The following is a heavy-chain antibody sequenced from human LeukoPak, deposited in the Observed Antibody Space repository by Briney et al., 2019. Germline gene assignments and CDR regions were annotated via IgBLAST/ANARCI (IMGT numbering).Heavy chain of an antibody. V-gene: IGHV2-5*01. CDR3: AHYGDYRFLYYFDY. CDR2: MYWNENK. Sequence: SGPTLVNPTQTLTLTYIFSGFSLSTSGAGVGWIRQPPGKTLEWLALMYWNENKLYSPSLKTRLTITQDTSNNQVVLTMTNMDPVDTATYYCAHYGDYRFLYYFDYWGQGTLVTVSP. D-gene: IGHD4-17*01. J-gene: IGHJ4*02. CDR1: GFSLSTSGAG.